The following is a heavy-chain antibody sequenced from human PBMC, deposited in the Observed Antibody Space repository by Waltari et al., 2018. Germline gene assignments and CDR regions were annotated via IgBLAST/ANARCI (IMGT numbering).Heavy chain of an antibody. CDR3: ARVAVAEYNWFDP. D-gene: IGHD6-13*01. Sequence: EVQLVESGGGLVQPGGSLRRSCAAPGFTFRSYWMDWVGQAPGKGLEWVANIKQDGSEKYYVDSVKGRFTISRDNAKNSLYLQMNSLRAEDTAVYYCARVAVAEYNWFDPWGQGTLVTVSS. J-gene: IGHJ5*02. V-gene: IGHV3-7*01. CDR2: IKQDGSEK. CDR1: GFTFRSYW.